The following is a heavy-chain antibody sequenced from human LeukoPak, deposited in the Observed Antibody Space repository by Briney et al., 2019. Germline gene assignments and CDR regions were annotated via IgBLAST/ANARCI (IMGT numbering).Heavy chain of an antibody. D-gene: IGHD3-22*01. J-gene: IGHJ3*02. CDR2: LYSGSDT. V-gene: IGHV3-53*01. CDR1: GFTVSTTY. Sequence: GGSLRLSCAASGFTVSTTYMNWVRQAPGKGLEWVSILYSGSDTYYADSVKGRFTISRDNSKNTLSLQMDSLRAEDTAVYYCAKDYYDSSGYSEGDAFDIWGQGTMVTVSS. CDR3: AKDYYDSSGYSEGDAFDI.